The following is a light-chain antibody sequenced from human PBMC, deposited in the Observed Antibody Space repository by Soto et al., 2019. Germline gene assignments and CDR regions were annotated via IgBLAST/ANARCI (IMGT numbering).Light chain of an antibody. J-gene: IGLJ3*02. Sequence: QSALTQPASVSGSAGQSITISCSGTMRDVGAYNLVSWYQQHPGTAPKLIIYEVRNRPSGISSRFSGSRSGNTASLTISGLQPEDEGDYYCSADTARSTLVFG. CDR1: MRDVGAYNL. V-gene: IGLV2-14*01. CDR3: SADTARSTLV. CDR2: EVR.